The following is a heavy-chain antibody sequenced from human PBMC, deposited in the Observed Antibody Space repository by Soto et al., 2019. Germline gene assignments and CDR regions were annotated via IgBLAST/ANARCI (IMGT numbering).Heavy chain of an antibody. CDR3: ARNCRGSSSSSPYYYYYGMDV. CDR2: ISAYNGNA. CDR1: GYTFTSYG. J-gene: IGHJ6*02. D-gene: IGHD6-6*01. Sequence: QVQLVQSGAEVKKPGASVKVSCKASGYTFTSYGISWVRQAPGQGLEWMGWISAYNGNANYAQKLQGRVTMTTDTSTITAYMELRSLRSDDTAVYYCARNCRGSSSSSPYYYYYGMDVWGQGTTVTVSS. V-gene: IGHV1-18*01.